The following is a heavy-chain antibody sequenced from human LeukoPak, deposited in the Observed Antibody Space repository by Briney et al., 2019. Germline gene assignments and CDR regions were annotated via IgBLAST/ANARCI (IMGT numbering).Heavy chain of an antibody. V-gene: IGHV1-18*01. J-gene: IGHJ4*02. CDR1: GYTFTSYG. CDR2: ISAYNGNT. Sequence: GASVKVSCKASGYTFTSYGISWVRQAPGQGLEWMGRISAYNGNTNYAQKLQGRVTMTTDTSTSTAYMELRSLRSDDTAVYYCARAFGCSGGSCYADYWGQGTLVTVSS. CDR3: ARAFGCSGGSCYADY. D-gene: IGHD2-15*01.